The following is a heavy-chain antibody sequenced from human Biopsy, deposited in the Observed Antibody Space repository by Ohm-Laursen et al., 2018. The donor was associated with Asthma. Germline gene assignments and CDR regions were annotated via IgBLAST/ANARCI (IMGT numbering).Heavy chain of an antibody. D-gene: IGHD5-12*01. V-gene: IGHV1-69*01. CDR2: LIPVLGTP. CDR1: GGTFSRYA. CDR3: ARGYSGSDRIVYYYSGLEV. J-gene: IGHJ6*02. Sequence: SSVKVSCKASGGTFSRYAISWVRQAPGQDLEWMGGLIPVLGTPDHAQMFEGRVTITADESTSTAYMELSSLSSEDTAVYYCARGYSGSDRIVYYYSGLEVWGQGTTVTVSS.